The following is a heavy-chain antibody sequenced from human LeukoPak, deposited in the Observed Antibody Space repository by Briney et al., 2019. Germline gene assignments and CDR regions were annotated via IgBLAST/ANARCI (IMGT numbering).Heavy chain of an antibody. V-gene: IGHV1-2*02. Sequence: ASVKVSCKASGYTITGYYMHWVRRAPGQGLEWMGWINPNSGGTNYAQKLQGRVTMTTDTSTSTAYMELRSLRSDDTAVYYCARDLSMAYYYYMDVWGKGTTVTVSS. CDR2: INPNSGGT. CDR1: GYTITGYY. CDR3: ARDLSMAYYYYMDV. D-gene: IGHD2/OR15-2a*01. J-gene: IGHJ6*03.